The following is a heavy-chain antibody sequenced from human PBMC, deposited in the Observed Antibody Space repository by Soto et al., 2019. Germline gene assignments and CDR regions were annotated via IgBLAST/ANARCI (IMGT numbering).Heavy chain of an antibody. CDR2: IYSGGST. V-gene: IGHV3-66*01. CDR1: GFTVSSNY. CDR3: ARYRGGDDHGFDY. Sequence: EVPLVESGGGLVQPGGSLRLSCAASGFTVSSNYMSWVRQAPGKGLEWVSVIYSGGSTYYADSVKGRFTISRDNSKNTLYLQMNSLRAEDTAVYYCARYRGGDDHGFDYWGQGTLVTVSS. D-gene: IGHD2-21*02. J-gene: IGHJ4*02.